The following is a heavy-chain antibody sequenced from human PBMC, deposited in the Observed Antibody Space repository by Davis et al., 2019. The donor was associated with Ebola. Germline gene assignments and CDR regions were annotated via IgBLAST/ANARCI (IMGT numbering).Heavy chain of an antibody. J-gene: IGHJ6*02. D-gene: IGHD6-13*01. CDR1: GFTFSDYY. CDR3: ARDRGIAAAGHYYYGMDV. CDR2: ISSSGSTI. V-gene: IGHV3-11*01. Sequence: GGSLRLSCAASGFTFSDYYMSWIRQAPGKGLEWVSYISSSGSTIYYADSVKGRFTISRDNAKNSLYLQMNSLRGEDTAVYYCARDRGIAAAGHYYYGMDVWGQGTTVTVSS.